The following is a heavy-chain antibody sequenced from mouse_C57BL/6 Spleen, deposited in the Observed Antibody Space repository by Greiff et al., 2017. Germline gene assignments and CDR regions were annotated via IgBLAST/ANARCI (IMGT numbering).Heavy chain of an antibody. Sequence: EVKLMESGGGLVKPGGSLKLSCAASGFTFSDYGMHWVRQAPEKGLEWVAYISSSSSTIYYADTVKGRFTISRDNAKNTLFLQMTSLRSEDTAMYYCAKLNYAMDYWGQGTSVTVSS. CDR2: ISSSSSTI. CDR3: AKLNYAMDY. V-gene: IGHV5-17*01. CDR1: GFTFSDYG. J-gene: IGHJ4*01.